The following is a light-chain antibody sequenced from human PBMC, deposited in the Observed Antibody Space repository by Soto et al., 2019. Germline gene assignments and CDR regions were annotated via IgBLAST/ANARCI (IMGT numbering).Light chain of an antibody. J-gene: IGLJ1*01. CDR1: SSDVGPYKY. V-gene: IGLV2-8*01. CDR2: EVN. CDR3: SSYASGNSYV. Sequence: QSLLTKPPSANASPGQSVTISCNGTSSDVGPYKYVSWYQQHPGKAPKLIIYEVNKRPSGVPDRFSGSKSGNTASLTVSGLQAEDEADYYCSSYASGNSYVFGTGTKVTVL.